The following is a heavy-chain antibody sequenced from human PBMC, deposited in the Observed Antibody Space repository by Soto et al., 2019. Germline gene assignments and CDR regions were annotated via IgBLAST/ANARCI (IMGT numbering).Heavy chain of an antibody. D-gene: IGHD2-2*01. CDR2: INGDGSST. V-gene: IGHV3-74*01. J-gene: IGHJ4*02. CDR1: GFTFSTYW. Sequence: EVRLVESGGGLVQPGGSLRLSCAASGFTFSTYWMHWVRQAPGKGLVWVSRINGDGSSTNYADSVKGRFTISRDNAKNTVYLQMNSLRAEDTAVYYCVRGGMPTPFNYWGQGTLVTVSS. CDR3: VRGGMPTPFNY.